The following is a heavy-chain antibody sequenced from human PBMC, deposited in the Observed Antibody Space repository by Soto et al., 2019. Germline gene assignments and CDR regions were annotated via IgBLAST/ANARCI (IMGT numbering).Heavy chain of an antibody. Sequence: QVQLVESGGGVVQPGRSLRLSCAASGFTFSSYGMHWVRQAPGKGLEWVAVISYDGSNKYYADSVKGRFTISRDNSKNTLYLQMNSLRAEDTAVYYCAKEDSGSYSGYFQHWGQSTLVTVSS. V-gene: IGHV3-30*18. CDR3: AKEDSGSYSGYFQH. J-gene: IGHJ1*01. CDR1: GFTFSSYG. CDR2: ISYDGSNK. D-gene: IGHD1-26*01.